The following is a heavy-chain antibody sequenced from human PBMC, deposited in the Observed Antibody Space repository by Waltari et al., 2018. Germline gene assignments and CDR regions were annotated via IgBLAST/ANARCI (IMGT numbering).Heavy chain of an antibody. CDR1: GFPGCNNF. CDR2: IYSGGST. D-gene: IGHD2-2*01. V-gene: IGHV3-53*01. J-gene: IGHJ4*02. Sequence: EVQLVESGGGLIQPGGSLRLSCAAFGFPGCNNFMMWVRQGPGKGLDWVSLIYSGGSTYYADSVKGRFTISRDYSENTLYLQMNSLRGEDTAVYYCARDRHCSSSGCSGLWGQGTLVTVSS. CDR3: ARDRHCSSSGCSGL.